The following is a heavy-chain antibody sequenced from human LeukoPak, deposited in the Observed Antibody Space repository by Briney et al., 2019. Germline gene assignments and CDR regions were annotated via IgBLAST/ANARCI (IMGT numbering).Heavy chain of an antibody. D-gene: IGHD2-2*01. CDR1: GYPISSGYY. Sequence: PSETLSLTCTVSGYPISSGYYWGWIRQPPGKGLEWIGSIYHSGSTYYNASLKSRVTISVDTSKRHFSLKLSSVTAADTAVYYCARIVVRYYMDVWGKGTTVTVSS. CDR2: IYHSGST. CDR3: ARIVVRYYMDV. V-gene: IGHV4-38-2*02. J-gene: IGHJ6*03.